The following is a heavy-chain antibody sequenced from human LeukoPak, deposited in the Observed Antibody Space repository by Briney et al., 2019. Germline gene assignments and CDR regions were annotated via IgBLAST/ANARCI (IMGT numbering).Heavy chain of an antibody. CDR3: ARDLNDYGDHEILDY. CDR1: GFTFSSYA. CDR2: ISSNGCST. Sequence: PGGSLRLSCAASGFTFSSYAMHWVRQAPGKGLEYVSAISSNGCSTYYANSAKGRFTIPRDNSKNTLYLQMGSLRAEDMAVYYCARDLNDYGDHEILDYWGQGTLVTVSS. J-gene: IGHJ4*02. D-gene: IGHD4-17*01. V-gene: IGHV3-64*01.